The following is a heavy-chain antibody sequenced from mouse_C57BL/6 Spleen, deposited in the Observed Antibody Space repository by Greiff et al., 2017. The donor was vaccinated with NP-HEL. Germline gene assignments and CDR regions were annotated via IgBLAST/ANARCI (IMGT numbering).Heavy chain of an antibody. CDR3: TRGEDGYRLCYFDY. V-gene: IGHV5-9-1*02. Sequence: EVQLVESGEGLVKPGGSLKLSCAASGFTFSSYAMSWVRQTPEKRLEWVAYISSGGDYIYYADTVKGRFTISRDNARNTLYLQMSSLKSEDTAMYYCTRGEDGYRLCYFDYWGQGTTLTVSS. J-gene: IGHJ2*01. CDR2: ISSGGDYI. D-gene: IGHD2-3*01. CDR1: GFTFSSYA.